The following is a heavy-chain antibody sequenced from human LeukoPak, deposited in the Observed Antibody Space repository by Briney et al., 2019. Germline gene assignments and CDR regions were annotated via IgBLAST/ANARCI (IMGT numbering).Heavy chain of an antibody. J-gene: IGHJ4*02. V-gene: IGHV3-33*01. CDR3: ARGKQYSTGWYYFDY. CDR2: IWYDGSNK. CDR1: GFTFSSYG. D-gene: IGHD6-19*01. Sequence: GGSLRLSCAASGFTFSSYGMHWVRQAPGKGLEWVAVIWYDGSNKYYADSVKGRFTISRDNSKNTLYLQMDSLRAEDTAVYYCARGKQYSTGWYYFDYWGQGTLVTVSS.